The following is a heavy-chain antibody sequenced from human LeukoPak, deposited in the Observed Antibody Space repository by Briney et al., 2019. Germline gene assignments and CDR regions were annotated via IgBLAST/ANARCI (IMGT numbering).Heavy chain of an antibody. J-gene: IGHJ5*02. Sequence: SETLSLTCTVSSGSISTSNYYWGWVRQPPGKALEWIGNIFYSGSTYYSPSLKSRVTISLDTSKNQFSLRLSSVTAADTAVFYCARLILSTVTAGWFDPWGQGTLVTVSS. D-gene: IGHD4-17*01. CDR3: ARLILSTVTAGWFDP. CDR1: SGSISTSNYY. CDR2: IFYSGST. V-gene: IGHV4-39*07.